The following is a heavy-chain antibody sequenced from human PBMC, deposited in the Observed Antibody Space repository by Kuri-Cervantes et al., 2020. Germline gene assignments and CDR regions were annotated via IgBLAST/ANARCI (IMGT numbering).Heavy chain of an antibody. J-gene: IGHJ4*02. Sequence: ASVKVSCKASGYTFTSYCMHWVRQAPGQGLEWMGIINPSGGSTSYAQKFQGRVTMTRDTSTSTAYMELRSLRSDDTAVYYCARGTTVLDYWGQGTLVTVSS. CDR3: ARGTTVLDY. D-gene: IGHD1-7*01. CDR1: GYTFTSYC. V-gene: IGHV1-46*01. CDR2: INPSGGST.